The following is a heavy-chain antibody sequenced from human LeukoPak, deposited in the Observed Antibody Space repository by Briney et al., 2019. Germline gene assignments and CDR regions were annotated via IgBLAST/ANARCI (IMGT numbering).Heavy chain of an antibody. D-gene: IGHD2-2*01. CDR2: TYYRSKWYN. Sequence: QTLSLTCAISGDSVSSNSAAWNWIRQSPSRGLEWLGRTYYRSKWYNDYAVSVKSRININPDTSKNQFSLQLNSVTPEDTAVYYCAREWRSSTSLRRAFDIWGQGTMVTVSS. CDR3: AREWRSSTSLRRAFDI. CDR1: GDSVSSNSAA. J-gene: IGHJ3*02. V-gene: IGHV6-1*01.